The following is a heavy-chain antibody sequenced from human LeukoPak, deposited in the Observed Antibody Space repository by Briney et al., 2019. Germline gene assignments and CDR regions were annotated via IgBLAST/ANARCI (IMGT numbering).Heavy chain of an antibody. V-gene: IGHV1-69*04. D-gene: IGHD4-17*01. CDR3: ASGRLDFGDHEAFDI. CDR1: GSTFSSYA. Sequence: SVKVSRKASGSTFSSYAISWVRQAPGQGLECMGRIIPILGITNYAQKFQGRLTITADKSTSTAYMELSSLRSEDTAVFYCASGRLDFGDHEAFDIWGQGTMVTVSS. CDR2: IIPILGIT. J-gene: IGHJ3*02.